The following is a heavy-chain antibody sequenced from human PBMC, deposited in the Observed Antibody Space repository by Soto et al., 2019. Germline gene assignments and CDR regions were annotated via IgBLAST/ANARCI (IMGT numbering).Heavy chain of an antibody. CDR3: ALDNIPGAPDYFDY. V-gene: IGHV3-30-3*01. J-gene: IGHJ4*02. CDR1: GFSFSTNV. Sequence: QVQLVESGGNVVQPGTSLRLSCAASGFSFSTNVLHWVRQAPGKGLEWVAVMSPDGAINLYTDSVKGRFTNSRDNSRNTLYLEMNSLTTEDTAVYYCALDNIPGAPDYFDYWGRGTLVTVSS. CDR2: MSPDGAIN. D-gene: IGHD1-20*01.